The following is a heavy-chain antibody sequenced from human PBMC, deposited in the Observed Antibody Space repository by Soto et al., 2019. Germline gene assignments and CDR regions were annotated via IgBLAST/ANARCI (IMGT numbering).Heavy chain of an antibody. CDR1: GGSISNYY. V-gene: IGHV4-59*08. CDR2: IYYSGST. CDR3: ARHHDSGTYPLDY. Sequence: SETLSLTCSVSGGSISNYYWSWFRQPPGRGLEWIGYIYYSGSTKYNPSLMSRVTISVDTSRNQFSLKLSSVTAADTAVYYCARHHDSGTYPLDYWGQGTLVTVS. J-gene: IGHJ4*02. D-gene: IGHD3-10*01.